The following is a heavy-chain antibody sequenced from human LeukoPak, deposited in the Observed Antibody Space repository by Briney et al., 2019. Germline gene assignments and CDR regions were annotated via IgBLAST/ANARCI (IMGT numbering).Heavy chain of an antibody. Sequence: PGGSLRLSCAASGFTFSSYSMNWVRQAPGKGLEWVSYISSSSSTIYYADSVKGRFTISRDNAKNSLYLQMINLRAEDTAVYYCTRVFYYGSRCYYMDVWGKGTTVTISS. D-gene: IGHD3-10*01. CDR3: TRVFYYGSRCYYMDV. CDR1: GFTFSSYS. V-gene: IGHV3-48*04. J-gene: IGHJ6*03. CDR2: ISSSSSTI.